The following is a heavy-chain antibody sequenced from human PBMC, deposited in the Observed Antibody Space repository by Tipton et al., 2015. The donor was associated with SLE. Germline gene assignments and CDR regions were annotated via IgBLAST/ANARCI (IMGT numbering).Heavy chain of an antibody. CDR2: IYYSGST. Sequence: LRLSCTVSGGSISSHYWSWIRQPPGKGLEWIGYIYYSGSTNCNPSLKSRVTISVDTSKNQFSLKLSSVTAADTAVYYCARDRDSSGWVFDYWGQGTLVTVSS. CDR1: GGSISSHY. D-gene: IGHD6-19*01. V-gene: IGHV4-59*11. CDR3: ARDRDSSGWVFDY. J-gene: IGHJ4*02.